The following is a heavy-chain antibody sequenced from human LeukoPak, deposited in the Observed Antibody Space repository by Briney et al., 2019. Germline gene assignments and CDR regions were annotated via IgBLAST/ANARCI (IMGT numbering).Heavy chain of an antibody. V-gene: IGHV4-30-4*08. D-gene: IGHD5-18*01. Sequence: SQTLSLTCTVSGGSISSGGYYWSWIRQHPGKGLEWIGYIYYSGSTYYNPSLKSRVTISVDTSRNQFSLMLNSVTAADTAMYYCARDGYNYGGRLLDYWGQGTLVTVSS. CDR2: IYYSGST. CDR1: GGSISSGGYY. J-gene: IGHJ4*02. CDR3: ARDGYNYGGRLLDY.